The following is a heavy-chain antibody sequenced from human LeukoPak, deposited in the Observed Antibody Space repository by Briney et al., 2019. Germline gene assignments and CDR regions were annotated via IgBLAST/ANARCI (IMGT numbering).Heavy chain of an antibody. CDR3: ARDLICGADCWGWFDP. CDR2: IYYTGST. Sequence: SQTLSLTCTVSGASNSTGGYYWSWIRQHPGKGLEWIGYIYYTGSTYYNPSLKSRVTIAVDTSENQFSLKVTSVTAADTAVYFCARDLICGADCWGWFDPWGQGTLVTVSS. V-gene: IGHV4-31*03. CDR1: GASNSTGGYY. J-gene: IGHJ5*02. D-gene: IGHD2-21*02.